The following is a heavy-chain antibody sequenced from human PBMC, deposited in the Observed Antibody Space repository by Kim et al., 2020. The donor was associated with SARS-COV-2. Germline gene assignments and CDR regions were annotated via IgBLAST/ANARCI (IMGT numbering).Heavy chain of an antibody. D-gene: IGHD2-2*01. V-gene: IGHV4-59*01. Sequence: KSRVTISVDTTKNQFSLKLSSVTAADTAVYYCARVNEGYCSSTSCFIFDYWGQGTLVTVSS. J-gene: IGHJ4*02. CDR3: ARVNEGYCSSTSCFIFDY.